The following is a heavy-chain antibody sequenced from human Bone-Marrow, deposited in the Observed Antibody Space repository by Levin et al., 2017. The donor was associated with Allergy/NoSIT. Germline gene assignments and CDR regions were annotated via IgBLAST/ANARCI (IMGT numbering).Heavy chain of an antibody. J-gene: IGHJ4*02. D-gene: IGHD6-13*01. CDR3: ARAREQHQTNLIDY. Sequence: PGGSLRLSCAASGFTFTTYWMSWVRQAPGKGLEWVAIIRQDGNEKYYGDSVKGRFTISRDNTKNSLYLQMNSLRAEDTAIYYCARAREQHQTNLIDYWGQGTLVSVSS. CDR1: GFTFTTYW. V-gene: IGHV3-7*01. CDR2: IRQDGNEK.